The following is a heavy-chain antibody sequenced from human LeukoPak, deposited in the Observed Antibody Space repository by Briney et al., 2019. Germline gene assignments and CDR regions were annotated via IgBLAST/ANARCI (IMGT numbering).Heavy chain of an antibody. D-gene: IGHD3-22*01. Sequence: PGGSLRLSCAASGFTFSSYGMHWVRQVPGKGLEWVAVIWYDGNTKYYADSVKGRFTISRDNSKNTLYLQMNSLRAEDTAVYYCANGGYYYDSSGYPDYWGQGTLVTVSS. CDR2: IWYDGNTK. CDR3: ANGGYYYDSSGYPDY. J-gene: IGHJ4*02. CDR1: GFTFSSYG. V-gene: IGHV3-33*06.